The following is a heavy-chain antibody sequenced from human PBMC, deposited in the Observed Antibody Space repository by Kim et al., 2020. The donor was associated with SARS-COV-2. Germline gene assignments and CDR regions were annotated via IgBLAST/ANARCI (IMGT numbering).Heavy chain of an antibody. V-gene: IGHV4-39*07. CDR3: SRVGRTQSIAVEAGGM. Sequence: SETLSLTCTVSGGSISSSSYYWGWIRQPPGKGLEWIGSIYYSGSTYYNPSLKSRVTISVDTSKNQFSLKLSSVTAADTAVYYRSRVGRTQSIAVEAGGM. D-gene: IGHD6-19*01. J-gene: IGHJ6*01. CDR2: IYYSGST. CDR1: GGSISSSSYY.